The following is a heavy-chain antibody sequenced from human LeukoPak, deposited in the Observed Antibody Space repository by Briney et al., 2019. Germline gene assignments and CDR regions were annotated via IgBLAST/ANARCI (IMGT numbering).Heavy chain of an antibody. CDR1: GFNFGSHW. J-gene: IGHJ6*02. D-gene: IGHD3-16*02. V-gene: IGHV3-7*03. Sequence: GGSLRLSCAASGFNFGSHWMTWVRQAPGKGLEWVANIKQDGSEKYYVDSVKGRFTISRDNAKNSLYLQMNSLRDEDTAVYFCARLYRLNNVWGQGTTVTVSS. CDR3: ARLYRLNNV. CDR2: IKQDGSEK.